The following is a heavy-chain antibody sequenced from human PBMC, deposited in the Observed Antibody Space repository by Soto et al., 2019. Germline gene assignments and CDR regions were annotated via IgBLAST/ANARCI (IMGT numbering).Heavy chain of an antibody. CDR3: ARVPSARLNYYYGMDV. CDR1: GGTFSSYA. Sequence: QVQLVQSGAEVKKPGSSVKVSCKASGGTFSSYAISWVRQAPVQGLEWMGGIIPIFGTANYAQKFQGRVTMTADESTSTAYMELSSLRSEDTAVYYCARVPSARLNYYYGMDVWGQGTTVTVSS. J-gene: IGHJ6*02. V-gene: IGHV1-69*01. CDR2: IIPIFGTA. D-gene: IGHD6-6*01.